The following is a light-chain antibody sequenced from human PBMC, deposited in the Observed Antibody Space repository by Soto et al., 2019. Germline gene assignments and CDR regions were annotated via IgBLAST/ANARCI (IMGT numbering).Light chain of an antibody. CDR3: QQSYSVPIT. V-gene: IGKV1-39*01. CDR2: GAS. J-gene: IGKJ5*01. Sequence: DIQMTQSPSSLSASVGGRVTITCRASQSINNNLDWYQQQPGKAPNLLIYGASSLRSGVPSRFSGSGSGTDFTLTIISLQPEDFATYYCQQSYSVPITFGQGTRLEMK. CDR1: QSINNN.